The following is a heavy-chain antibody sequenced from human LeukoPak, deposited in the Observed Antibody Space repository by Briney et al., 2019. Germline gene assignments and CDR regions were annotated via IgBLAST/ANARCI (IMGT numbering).Heavy chain of an antibody. J-gene: IGHJ4*02. CDR1: GFTFSSYA. CDR3: AKDPMTTVTTTAY. CDR2: ISDSDGST. Sequence: GGSLRLSCAASGFTFSSYAMSWVRQAPGKGLEWVSSISDSDGSTYYADSVKGRFTISRDNSKDTLYLQMNSLRAEDTALYYCAKDPMTTVTTTAYWGQGTLVTVSS. D-gene: IGHD4-17*01. V-gene: IGHV3-23*01.